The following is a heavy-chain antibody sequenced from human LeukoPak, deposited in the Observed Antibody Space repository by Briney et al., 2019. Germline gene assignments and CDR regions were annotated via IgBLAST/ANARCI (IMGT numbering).Heavy chain of an antibody. CDR1: GFTFSSYF. CDR2: ISSSSNYI. V-gene: IGHV3-21*01. J-gene: IGHJ4*02. D-gene: IGHD5-12*01. Sequence: GDSLRLSCAASGFTFSSYFLSWVGQAPGKGLEWSPSISSSSNYIYYADSVKGRFTISRDNAKNSLYLQMNSLRAEDTAVYYCARGGSRVTTIHMFDYWGQGTLVTVSS. CDR3: ARGGSRVTTIHMFDY.